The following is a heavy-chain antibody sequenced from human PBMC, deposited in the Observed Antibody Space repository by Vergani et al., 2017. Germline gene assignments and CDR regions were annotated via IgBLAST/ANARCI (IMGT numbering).Heavy chain of an antibody. CDR3: ARHRGSVGFFTSSYFYGVDV. CDR1: DSSIMTKPY. Sequence: QVQLQESGPGLVKPSEILTLTCDVSDSSIMTKPYWGWFRQSPGKGLEWIGCVHHSGDTHYNSSLKSLVSISIVSSSKFSLSLTSVTAADTAIYYCARHRGSVGFFTSSYFYGVDVWGHGTTVTVSS. CDR2: VHHSGDT. J-gene: IGHJ6*02. V-gene: IGHV4-38-2*01. D-gene: IGHD3-10*01.